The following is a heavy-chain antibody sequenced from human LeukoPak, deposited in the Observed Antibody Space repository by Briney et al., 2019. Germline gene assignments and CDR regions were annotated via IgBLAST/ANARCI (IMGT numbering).Heavy chain of an antibody. CDR3: AREDSGWAL. V-gene: IGHV3-7*01. CDR1: GFTFGRCW. Sequence: GGSLRLSCVASGFTFGRCWMSWVRQAPGKGLEWVANINQDGSEKYYVDSVKGRFTISRDNAKNSVYLQMNSLRAEDTAVYYCAREDSGWALGGRGTLVSVSS. D-gene: IGHD6-19*01. CDR2: INQDGSEK. J-gene: IGHJ4*02.